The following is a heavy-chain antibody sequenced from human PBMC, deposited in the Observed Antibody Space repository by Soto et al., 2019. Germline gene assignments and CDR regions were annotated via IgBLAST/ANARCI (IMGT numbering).Heavy chain of an antibody. CDR2: ISSSSSYI. CDR3: ASTNSRSYYMDV. Sequence: EVQLVESGGGLVKPGWSLRLSCAASGFTFSSYSMNWVRQAPGKGLEWVSSISSSSSYIYYADSVKGRFTISRDNAKNSLYLQMNSLRAEDTAVYYCASTNSRSYYMDVWGKGTTVTVSS. J-gene: IGHJ6*03. V-gene: IGHV3-21*01. CDR1: GFTFSSYS. D-gene: IGHD6-13*01.